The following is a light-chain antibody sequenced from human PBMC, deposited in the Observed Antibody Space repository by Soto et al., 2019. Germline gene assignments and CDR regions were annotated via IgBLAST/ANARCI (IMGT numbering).Light chain of an antibody. CDR2: GAS. V-gene: IGKV3-20*01. Sequence: ELVLTQSPGTLSLSPGERATLSCRASQSVSNNYLAWYQQKPGQAPRLLIYGASNRATGIPDRFSGSGSGTDSTLTIRRLEPEDFAVYYCQQYGSSGTFGQGTKVDI. CDR1: QSVSNNY. J-gene: IGKJ1*01. CDR3: QQYGSSGT.